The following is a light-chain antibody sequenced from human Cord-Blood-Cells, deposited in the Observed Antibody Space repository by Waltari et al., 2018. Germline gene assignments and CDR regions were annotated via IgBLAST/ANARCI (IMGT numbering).Light chain of an antibody. CDR3: QQYDNLIT. CDR2: DAS. J-gene: IGKJ3*01. CDR1: QDISNY. V-gene: IGKV1-33*01. Sequence: DIQITQSPSSLSASVGDRVTTTCQASQDISNYLYWYQQKPGKAPKLLIYDASNLETMVPARFSRSESGTDFTFSISSLQPEDIATYYCQQYDNLITFGPGTKVDIK.